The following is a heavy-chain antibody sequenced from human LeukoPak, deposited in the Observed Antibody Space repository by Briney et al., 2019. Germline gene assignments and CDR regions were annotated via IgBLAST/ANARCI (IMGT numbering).Heavy chain of an antibody. V-gene: IGHV4-34*01. Sequence: TSETLSLTCAVYGGSFSGYYWNWIRQPPGKGLEWIGEITHGRSTKYSPSLKSRVTISVDTSKNQFSLKLSSVTAADTAVYYCARINVLRFLEWSHYYYYYYMDVWGKGTTVTVSS. J-gene: IGHJ6*03. CDR3: ARINVLRFLEWSHYYYYYYMDV. D-gene: IGHD3-3*01. CDR2: ITHGRST. CDR1: GGSFSGYY.